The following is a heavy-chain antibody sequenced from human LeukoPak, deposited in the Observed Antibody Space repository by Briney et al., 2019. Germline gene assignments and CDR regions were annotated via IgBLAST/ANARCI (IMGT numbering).Heavy chain of an antibody. CDR1: AFTFRSYW. D-gene: IGHD3-10*01. Sequence: GGALRLCCEASAFTFRSYWMRWVRQAPGKGLEWVASVNQDGSEKYYEESVKGRFTISRDNAKNSLYLQMNSLRAEDTAMYYCSKSYSGNYFWFDPWRQGTLVTVSS. V-gene: IGHV3-7*03. J-gene: IGHJ5*02. CDR3: SKSYSGNYFWFDP. CDR2: VNQDGSEK.